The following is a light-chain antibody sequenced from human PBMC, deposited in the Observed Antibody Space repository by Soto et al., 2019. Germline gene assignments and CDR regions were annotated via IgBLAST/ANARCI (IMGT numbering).Light chain of an antibody. CDR3: QQGNTFPFT. V-gene: IGKV1D-12*01. CDR1: QGIRSW. CDR2: DAP. Sequence: DIQMTQSPSAMSASVGDRVCITCRASQGIRSWLAWYQQKPGRAPKLLIYDAPSLQSGVSSRFSGSGSGTDFTLTISSLQPEDFATYYCQQGNTFPFTFGPGTKVDI. J-gene: IGKJ3*01.